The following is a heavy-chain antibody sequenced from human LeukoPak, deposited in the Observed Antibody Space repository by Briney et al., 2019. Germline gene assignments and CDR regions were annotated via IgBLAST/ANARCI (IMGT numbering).Heavy chain of an antibody. D-gene: IGHD1-26*01. CDR2: ISGSGGNT. J-gene: IGHJ4*02. V-gene: IGHV3-23*01. CDR1: GFTFSSYA. Sequence: PGGSLRLSCAASGFTFSSYAMSWVRQAPGKGLEWVSAISGSGGNTYYADSVKGRFTISRDNSKNTLYLQMNSLRADDTAVYYCAKMPVGAARYYFDYWGQGTLVTVSS. CDR3: AKMPVGAARYYFDY.